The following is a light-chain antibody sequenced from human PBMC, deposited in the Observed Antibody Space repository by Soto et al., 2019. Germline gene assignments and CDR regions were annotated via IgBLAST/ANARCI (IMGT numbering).Light chain of an antibody. V-gene: IGKV3-20*01. Sequence: EIVLTQSPGTLSLSPGERATLSCRASQSVSSNYLAWYQQKPGQAPRPLIYGASSRATGIPDRFSGSGAGTDFTLTSSRLESEDFAAYYCQQYGSSPWTFGQGTKVEIK. J-gene: IGKJ1*01. CDR3: QQYGSSPWT. CDR2: GAS. CDR1: QSVSSNY.